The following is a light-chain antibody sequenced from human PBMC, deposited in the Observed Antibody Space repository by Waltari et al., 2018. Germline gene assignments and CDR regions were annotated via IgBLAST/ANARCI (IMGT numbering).Light chain of an antibody. Sequence: QSVLTQPPSVSAAPGQKVTISCSGSRSNIGTSFVSWYQQLPGTAPKLLFSENYTRLSGTPDRFSGSRSGTSATLDITGLQTGDEADYYCATWDDSLTAVVFGGGTKVTVL. V-gene: IGLV1-51*02. CDR3: ATWDDSLTAVV. J-gene: IGLJ2*01. CDR2: ENY. CDR1: RSNIGTSF.